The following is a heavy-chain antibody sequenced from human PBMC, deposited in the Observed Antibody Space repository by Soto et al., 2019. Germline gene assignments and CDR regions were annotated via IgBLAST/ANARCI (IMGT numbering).Heavy chain of an antibody. J-gene: IGHJ4*02. CDR3: AREQPRTLVALEIPFGF. Sequence: PSETLSLTCTVSGDSNGNSHWSWIRQPPGNGLEWIVLMFSRGSASYIPSLKSRVTISVHASKNQLSRKLTSVTAADTAVYFCAREQPRTLVALEIPFGFGGKGTLVTLAS. CDR2: MFSRGSA. CDR1: GDSNGNSH. D-gene: IGHD2-15*01. V-gene: IGHV4-59*01.